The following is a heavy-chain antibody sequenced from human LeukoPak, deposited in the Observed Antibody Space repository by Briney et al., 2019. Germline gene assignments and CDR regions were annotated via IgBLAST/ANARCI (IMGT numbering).Heavy chain of an antibody. CDR2: IYPGDSDT. Sequence: GESLKISCKGSGYSFTNYWIGWVRQMPGKGLEWMGIIYPGDSDTRYSPSFQGQVTISADKSISTAYLQWSSLKASDTAMYYCARQVRYQRIAAAGRITYSYYFDYWGQGTLVTVSS. J-gene: IGHJ4*02. V-gene: IGHV5-51*01. CDR3: ARQVRYQRIAAAGRITYSYYFDY. CDR1: GYSFTNYW. D-gene: IGHD6-13*01.